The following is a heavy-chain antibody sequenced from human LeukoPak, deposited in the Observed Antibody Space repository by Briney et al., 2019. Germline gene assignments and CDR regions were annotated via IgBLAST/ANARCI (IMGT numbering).Heavy chain of an antibody. D-gene: IGHD1-26*01. CDR2: IRYDGSNK. Sequence: GGSLRLSCAASGFTFSSYGMHWVRQAPGRGLEWVAFIRYDGSNKYYADSVKGRFTISRDNPKNTLYLQMNSLRAEDTAVYYCAKDHPPSGSYGDYWGQGTLVTVSS. CDR1: GFTFSSYG. V-gene: IGHV3-30*02. J-gene: IGHJ4*02. CDR3: AKDHPPSGSYGDY.